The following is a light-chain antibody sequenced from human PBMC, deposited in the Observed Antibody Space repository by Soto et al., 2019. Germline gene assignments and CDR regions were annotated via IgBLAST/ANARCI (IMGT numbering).Light chain of an antibody. V-gene: IGKV1-27*01. J-gene: IGKJ2*01. CDR2: GAS. CDR3: QNYDSAPYS. CDR1: QGIGSY. Sequence: DIQMTQSPSSLSTSVGDRVTIACRASQGIGSYLAWYQQKPGKVPNLVIYGASTLQSGVPSRFRGSGSGTEFTLTISSLHPEGVATYYCQNYDSAPYSFGQGTKLEIK.